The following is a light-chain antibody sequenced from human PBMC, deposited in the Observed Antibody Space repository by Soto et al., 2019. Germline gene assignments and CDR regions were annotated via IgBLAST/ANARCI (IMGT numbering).Light chain of an antibody. J-gene: IGKJ5*01. CDR1: QGFSTW. Sequence: IRMTHSPSSLSASTGYRVNITCRASQGFSTWLAWYQQKPGKAPKLLISATSSLQSGVPSRLRGSGSGTDFTLTISGMQNEDFETYYCQQANSFPITFGQGTRLEIK. CDR2: ATS. V-gene: IGKV1D-12*01. CDR3: QQANSFPIT.